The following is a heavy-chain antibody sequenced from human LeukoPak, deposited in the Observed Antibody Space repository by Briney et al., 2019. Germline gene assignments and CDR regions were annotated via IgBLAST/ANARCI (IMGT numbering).Heavy chain of an antibody. V-gene: IGHV4-31*03. D-gene: IGHD3-16*01. Sequence: SQTLSLTCTVSGGSISSGGYYWSWIRQHPGKGLEWMGYIYYSGSAYYNPSLKSRVTISVDTSKNQFSLKLSSVTAADTAVYYCARERYYAPLDPWGQGTLVTVSS. CDR2: IYYSGSA. CDR3: ARERYYAPLDP. J-gene: IGHJ5*02. CDR1: GGSISSGGYY.